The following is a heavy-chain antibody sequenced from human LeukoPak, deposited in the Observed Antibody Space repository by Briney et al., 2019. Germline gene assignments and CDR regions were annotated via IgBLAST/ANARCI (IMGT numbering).Heavy chain of an antibody. CDR3: ARDLYVYMDV. Sequence: SETLSLTCAVYGGSFSGYYWSWIRQPPGKGLEWIGEINHSGSTNYNPSLKSRVTISVDTSKNQFSLKLSSVTAADTAVYYCARDLYVYMDVWGKGTTVTVSS. CDR1: GGSFSGYY. D-gene: IGHD3-16*01. V-gene: IGHV4-34*01. CDR2: INHSGST. J-gene: IGHJ6*03.